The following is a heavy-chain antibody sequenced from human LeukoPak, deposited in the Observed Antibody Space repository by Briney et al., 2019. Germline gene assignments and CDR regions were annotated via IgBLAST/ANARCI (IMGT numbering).Heavy chain of an antibody. J-gene: IGHJ3*02. Sequence: SETLSLTCTVSGGSISSYYWSWIRQPAGKGLEWIGRIYTSGSTNYNPSLKSRVTMSVDTSKNQFSLKLSSVTAADTAVYYCARARIVVVIKHDAFDIWGQGTMVTVSS. V-gene: IGHV4-4*07. D-gene: IGHD3-22*01. CDR1: GGSISSYY. CDR2: IYTSGST. CDR3: ARARIVVVIKHDAFDI.